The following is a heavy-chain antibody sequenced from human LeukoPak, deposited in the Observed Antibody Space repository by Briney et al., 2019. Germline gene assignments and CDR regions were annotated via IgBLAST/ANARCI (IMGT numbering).Heavy chain of an antibody. J-gene: IGHJ6*02. CDR1: GLTFSSYA. D-gene: IGHD5-12*01. CDR2: ISGSGGST. Sequence: GGSLRLSCAASGLTFSSYAMSWVRQPPGKGLEWVSAISGSGGSTYYADSVKGRFTISRDNSKNTLYLQMNSLRAEDTAVYYCAKDQWPYSGYGYYYYGMDVWGQGTTVTVSS. V-gene: IGHV3-23*01. CDR3: AKDQWPYSGYGYYYYGMDV.